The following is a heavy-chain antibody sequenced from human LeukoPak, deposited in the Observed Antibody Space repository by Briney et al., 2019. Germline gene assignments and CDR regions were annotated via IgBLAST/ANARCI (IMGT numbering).Heavy chain of an antibody. Sequence: SETLSLTCAVSGYSISSGYYWGWIRQPPGKGLEWIGSIYHSGSTYYNPSLKSRVTISVDTSKNQFSLKLSSVTAADTAVYYCARDQLVRGGYYYYGMDVWGKGTTVTASS. CDR3: ARDQLVRGGYYYYGMDV. CDR2: IYHSGST. D-gene: IGHD6-13*01. V-gene: IGHV4-38-2*01. CDR1: GYSISSGYY. J-gene: IGHJ6*04.